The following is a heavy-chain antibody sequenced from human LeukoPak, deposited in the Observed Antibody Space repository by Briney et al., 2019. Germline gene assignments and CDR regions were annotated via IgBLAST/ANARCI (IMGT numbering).Heavy chain of an antibody. D-gene: IGHD3-3*01. CDR2: INPSGGST. CDR1: GYTFTSYY. V-gene: IGHV1-46*01. Sequence: GASVKVSCKASGYTFTSYYMHCVRQAPGQGLEWMGIINPSGGSTSYAQKFQGRVTMTRDTSTSTVYMELSSLRSEDTAVYYCARDSPGVARFLEWYHLSMDVWGQGTTVTVSS. CDR3: ARDSPGVARFLEWYHLSMDV. J-gene: IGHJ6*02.